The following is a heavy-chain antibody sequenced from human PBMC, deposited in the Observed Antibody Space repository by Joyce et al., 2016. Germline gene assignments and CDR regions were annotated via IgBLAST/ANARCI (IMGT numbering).Heavy chain of an antibody. J-gene: IGHJ4*02. V-gene: IGHV3-23*03. D-gene: IGHD3-22*01. CDR3: VRRPSGSIDY. CDR2: IDSGVYVR. CDR1: VFTFRNYD. Sequence: EVQLLESGGGLIQPGGSLRLSCAASVFTFRNYDMSWVRQAPGKGLECVSHIDSGVYVRNIRQRYDVKGRFTISRDNSKNMLYLQMNSLRVEDTAVYYCVRRPSGSIDYWGQGTLVTVSS.